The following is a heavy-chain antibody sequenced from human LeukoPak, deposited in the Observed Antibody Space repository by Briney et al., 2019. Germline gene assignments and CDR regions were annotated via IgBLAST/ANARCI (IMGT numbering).Heavy chain of an antibody. Sequence: ASVTVSCKASGYTFTIYGNSWVRQAPGQGLEWMGWTSAYNGNTNYAQKLQGRVTMTTDTYMSTAYMELRSLRSDDTAVYYCARVVRSDYGDYPYPEMDYWGQGTLVTVSS. V-gene: IGHV1-18*01. D-gene: IGHD4-17*01. CDR2: TSAYNGNT. CDR3: ARVVRSDYGDYPYPEMDY. J-gene: IGHJ4*02. CDR1: GYTFTIYG.